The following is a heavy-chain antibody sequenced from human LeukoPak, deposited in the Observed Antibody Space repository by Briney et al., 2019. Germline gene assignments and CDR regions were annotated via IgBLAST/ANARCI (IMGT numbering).Heavy chain of an antibody. CDR1: GGTFSSYA. J-gene: IGHJ4*02. Sequence: SVKVFCKASGGTFSSYAISWVRQAPGQGLEWMGGIIPIFGTANYAQKFQGRVTITTDESTSTAYMELSSLRSEDTAVYYCARGGTGYSYGFDYWGQGTLVTVSS. CDR3: ARGGTGYSYGFDY. V-gene: IGHV1-69*05. CDR2: IIPIFGTA. D-gene: IGHD5-18*01.